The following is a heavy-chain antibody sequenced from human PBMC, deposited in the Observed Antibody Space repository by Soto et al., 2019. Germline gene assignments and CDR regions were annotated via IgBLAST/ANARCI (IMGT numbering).Heavy chain of an antibody. V-gene: IGHV4-59*12. CDR3: ARLDYYYYLDV. Sequence: QGQLQEAGLGLVRPSETLSLTCTVSGASITRYYWSWIRQSSGKGLEWIGYIHYSGSTNYNPSLQSRVTMSIDTTESQFSLRLRSVTAADTAVYYCARLDYYYYLDVWGKGTAVTVSS. J-gene: IGHJ6*03. CDR2: IHYSGST. CDR1: GASITRYY.